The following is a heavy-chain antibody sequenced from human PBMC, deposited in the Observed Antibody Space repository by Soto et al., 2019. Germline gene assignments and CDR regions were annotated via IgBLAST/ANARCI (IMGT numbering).Heavy chain of an antibody. Sequence: SETLSLTCTVSGYSISSGYYWGWIRQPPGKGLEWIGSIYHSGSTYYNPSLKSRVTISVDTSKNQFSLKLSSVTAADTAVYYCARDPIAAAGTLDYFDYWGQGTLVTVSS. CDR1: GYSISSGYY. V-gene: IGHV4-38-2*02. D-gene: IGHD6-13*01. CDR3: ARDPIAAAGTLDYFDY. J-gene: IGHJ4*02. CDR2: IYHSGST.